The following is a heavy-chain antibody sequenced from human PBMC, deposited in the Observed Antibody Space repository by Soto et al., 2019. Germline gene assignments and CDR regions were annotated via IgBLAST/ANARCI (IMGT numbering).Heavy chain of an antibody. J-gene: IGHJ6*03. Sequence: EVQLVESGGGLVKPGGSLRLSCAASGFTFSNAWMSWVRQAPGKGLEWVGRIKSKTDGGTTDYAAPVKGRFTISRDDSKNTLYLQMNSLKTEDTAVYYCTTELPPWARTSYYYYYDMDVWGKGTTVTVSS. CDR1: GFTFSNAW. V-gene: IGHV3-15*01. CDR3: TTELPPWARTSYYYYYDMDV. D-gene: IGHD3-16*01. CDR2: IKSKTDGGTT.